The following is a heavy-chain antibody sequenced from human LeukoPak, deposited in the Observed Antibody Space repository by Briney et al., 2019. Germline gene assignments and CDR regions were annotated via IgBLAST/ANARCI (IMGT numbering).Heavy chain of an antibody. J-gene: IGHJ4*02. V-gene: IGHV1-18*01. Sequence: ASVRVSCKASGYTFTIYGISWVRQAPGQGLEWMGWISAYNGNTNYAQKLQGRVTMTTDTSTSTAYMELRSLRSDDTAVYYCARRALWFGEPCYFDYWGQGTLVTVSS. CDR2: ISAYNGNT. D-gene: IGHD3-10*01. CDR3: ARRALWFGEPCYFDY. CDR1: GYTFTIYG.